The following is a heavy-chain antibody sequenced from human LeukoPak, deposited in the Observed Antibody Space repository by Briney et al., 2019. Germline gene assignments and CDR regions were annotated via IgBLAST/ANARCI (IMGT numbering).Heavy chain of an antibody. Sequence: ASVKVSCKASGYTFTSYAMHWVRQAPGQRLEWMGWINAGNGNTKYSQKFQGRVTITRDTSASTAYMELSSLRSEDTAVYYCARAEWGYCSSTSCSPFDPWGQGTLVTVSS. D-gene: IGHD2-2*01. CDR3: ARAEWGYCSSTSCSPFDP. J-gene: IGHJ5*02. CDR1: GYTFTSYA. CDR2: INAGNGNT. V-gene: IGHV1-3*01.